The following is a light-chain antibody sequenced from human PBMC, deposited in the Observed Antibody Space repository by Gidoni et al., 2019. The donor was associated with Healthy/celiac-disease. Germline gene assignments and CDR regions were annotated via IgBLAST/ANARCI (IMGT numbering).Light chain of an antibody. Sequence: DIQMTQSPSSLSASVGDRVTITCQVSQDISNYLNWYQQKPGKAPKLRIYDASNLETGVPSRFSGSGSGTDFTFTIISLQPEDIATYYCQQYDNLPLTFGGGTKVEIK. J-gene: IGKJ4*01. CDR3: QQYDNLPLT. CDR2: DAS. V-gene: IGKV1-33*01. CDR1: QDISNY.